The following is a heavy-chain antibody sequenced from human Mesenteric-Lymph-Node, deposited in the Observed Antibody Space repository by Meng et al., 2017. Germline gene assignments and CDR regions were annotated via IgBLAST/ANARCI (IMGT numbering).Heavy chain of an antibody. D-gene: IGHD6-13*01. CDR2: INWNGGST. V-gene: IGHV3-20*04. J-gene: IGHJ6*02. CDR3: ARDGGAGYSSSWYDRVYYYYYGMDV. Sequence: GESLKISCAASGFTFDDYGMSWVRQAPGKGLEWVSGINWNGGSTGYADSVKGRFTISRDNAKNSLYLQMNSLRAEDTALYYCARDGGAGYSSSWYDRVYYYYYGMDVWGQGTTVIVSS. CDR1: GFTFDDYG.